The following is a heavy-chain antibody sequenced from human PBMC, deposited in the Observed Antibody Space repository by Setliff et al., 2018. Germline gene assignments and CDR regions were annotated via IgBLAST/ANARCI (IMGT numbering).Heavy chain of an antibody. CDR3: ARDRSTVIRGVTSFFYYYMDV. CDR2: IFYSDTA. Sequence: SETLSLTCTVSGGSIGPHYWSWIRQAPGKGLEWIGHIFYSDTAKYNPSLESRAAISVDSSKNQFSPKLRSVTAADTAVYYCARDRSTVIRGVTSFFYYYMDVWGGGTTVTVSS. CDR1: GGSIGPHY. V-gene: IGHV4-59*11. J-gene: IGHJ6*03. D-gene: IGHD3-10*01.